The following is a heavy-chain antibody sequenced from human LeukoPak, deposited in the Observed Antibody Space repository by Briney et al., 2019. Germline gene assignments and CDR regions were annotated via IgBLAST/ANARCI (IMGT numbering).Heavy chain of an antibody. J-gene: IGHJ6*02. V-gene: IGHV1-2*02. D-gene: IGHD5-18*01. CDR3: ARVEAMVYYYYYGMDV. CDR2: INPNSGGT. CDR1: GYTFTGYY. Sequence: GASVKVSCKASGYTFTGYYMHWVGQAPGQGLEWMGWINPNSGGTNYAQKFQGRVTMTRDTSISTAYMELSRLRSDDTAVYYCARVEAMVYYYYYGMDVWGQGTTVTVSS.